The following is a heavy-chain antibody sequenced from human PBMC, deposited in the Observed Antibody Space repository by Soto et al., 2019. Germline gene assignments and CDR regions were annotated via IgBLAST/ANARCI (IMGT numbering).Heavy chain of an antibody. J-gene: IGHJ5*02. Sequence: SDTLYLTCTVSGGSISSGGYYWSWIRQHPGKGLEWTGYIYYSGSTYYNPSLKGRVTISVDTSKNQFSLKLSSVTAADTAVYYCARVSGDYDILTGYWFDPWGQGTPVTAPQ. V-gene: IGHV4-31*03. CDR3: ARVSGDYDILTGYWFDP. D-gene: IGHD3-9*01. CDR1: GGSISSGGYY. CDR2: IYYSGST.